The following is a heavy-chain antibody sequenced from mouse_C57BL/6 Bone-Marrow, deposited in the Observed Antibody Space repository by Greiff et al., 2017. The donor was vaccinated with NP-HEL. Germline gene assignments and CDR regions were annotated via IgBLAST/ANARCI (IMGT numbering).Heavy chain of an antibody. J-gene: IGHJ4*01. CDR1: GYTFTSYW. D-gene: IGHD1-1*01. V-gene: IGHV1-64*01. CDR2: IHPNSGST. CDR3: ARRQLLREAMDY. Sequence: VQLQQPGAELVKPGASVKLSCKASGYTFTSYWMHWVKQRPGQGLEWIGMIHPNSGSTNYNEKFKSKATLTVDKSSSTAYMQLSSLTSEDSAVYYCARRQLLREAMDYWGKGTSVTVSS.